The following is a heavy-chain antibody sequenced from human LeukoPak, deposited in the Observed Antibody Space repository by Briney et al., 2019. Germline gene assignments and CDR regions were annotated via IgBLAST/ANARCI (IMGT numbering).Heavy chain of an antibody. D-gene: IGHD3-10*01. J-gene: IGHJ3*02. Sequence: PGGSLRLSCSASGFTFSSYTIHWVRQAPGKGLEFVSAITNNGGNTYYADSVKGRFTISRDNSKNTVYLQMSSLRAEDTAVYYCARDRGYYGSAYDAFDIWGQGTMVTVSS. CDR1: GFTFSSYT. V-gene: IGHV3-64D*06. CDR3: ARDRGYYGSAYDAFDI. CDR2: ITNNGGNT.